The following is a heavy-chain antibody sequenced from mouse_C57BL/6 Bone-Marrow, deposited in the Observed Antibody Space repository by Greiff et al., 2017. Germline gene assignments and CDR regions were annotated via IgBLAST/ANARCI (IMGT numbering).Heavy chain of an antibody. CDR2: IDPENGDT. CDR3: TTWIYYGSSYDWYFDV. J-gene: IGHJ1*03. D-gene: IGHD1-1*01. Sequence: VQLQQSGAELVRPGASVKLSCTASGFNITDDYMPWVKQRPEQGLEWIGWIDPENGDTEYASKFQGKATITADTSSNTAYLQLSSLTSEDTAVYYCTTWIYYGSSYDWYFDVWGTGTTVTVSA. CDR1: GFNITDDY. V-gene: IGHV14-4*01.